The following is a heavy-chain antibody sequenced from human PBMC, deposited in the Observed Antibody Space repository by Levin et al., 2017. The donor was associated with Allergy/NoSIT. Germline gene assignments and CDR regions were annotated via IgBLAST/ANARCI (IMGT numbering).Heavy chain of an antibody. CDR1: GGSISSSSYY. J-gene: IGHJ6*02. Sequence: SETLSLTCTVSGGSISSSSYYWGWIRQPPGKGLEWIGSIYYSGSTYYNPSLKSRVTISVDTSKNQFSLKLSSVTAADTAVYYCAPVWGAAAGTVYYYYGMDVWGQGTTVTVSS. D-gene: IGHD6-13*01. CDR3: APVWGAAAGTVYYYYGMDV. CDR2: IYYSGST. V-gene: IGHV4-39*01.